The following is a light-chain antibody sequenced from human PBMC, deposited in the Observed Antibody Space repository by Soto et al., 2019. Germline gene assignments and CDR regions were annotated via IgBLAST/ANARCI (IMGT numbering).Light chain of an antibody. J-gene: IGLJ1*01. Sequence: HSVLNQPASVSGSPGQSITISCTGTSRDVGGYNYVSWYQQHPGKAPKLMIYDVSNRPSGVSNRFSGSKSGNTASLTISGLQAEDEADYYCSSYTSSSTPYVFGTGTKVTVL. V-gene: IGLV2-14*01. CDR2: DVS. CDR3: SSYTSSSTPYV. CDR1: SRDVGGYNY.